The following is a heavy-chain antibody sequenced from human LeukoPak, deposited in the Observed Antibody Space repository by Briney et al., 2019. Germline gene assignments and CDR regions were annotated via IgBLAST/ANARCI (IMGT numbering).Heavy chain of an antibody. CDR3: ARVHYGSGSLYYYYYYMDV. CDR1: GGSISSSSYY. D-gene: IGHD3-10*01. Sequence: PSETLSPTCTVSGGSISSSSYYWGWIRQPPGKGLEWIGSIYYSGSTNYNPSLKSRVTISVDKSKNQFSLKLSSVTAADTAVYYCARVHYGSGSLYYYYYYMDVWGKGTTVTISS. V-gene: IGHV4-39*07. CDR2: IYYSGST. J-gene: IGHJ6*03.